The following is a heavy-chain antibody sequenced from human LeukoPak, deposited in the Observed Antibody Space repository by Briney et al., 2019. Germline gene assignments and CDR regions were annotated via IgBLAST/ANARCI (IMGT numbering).Heavy chain of an antibody. J-gene: IGHJ4*02. Sequence: GGSLRLSCAASGFTFSSYSMTWVRQAPGKGPEWVSYISSSSSTIYYADSVKGRFTISRDNAKNSLYLQMNSLRAEDTAVYYCARVLHKRNYDSSDYYGYWGQGILVTVSA. D-gene: IGHD3-22*01. CDR3: ARVLHKRNYDSSDYYGY. V-gene: IGHV3-48*01. CDR1: GFTFSSYS. CDR2: ISSSSSTI.